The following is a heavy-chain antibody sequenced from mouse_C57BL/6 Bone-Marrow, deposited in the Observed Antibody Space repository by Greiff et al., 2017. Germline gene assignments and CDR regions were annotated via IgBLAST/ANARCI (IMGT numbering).Heavy chain of an antibody. J-gene: IGHJ3*01. Sequence: QVQLQQPGAELVKPGASVKMSCKASGYTFTSYWITWVKQRPGQGLEWIGDIYPGSGSTNYNEKFKSKATLTVDTSSSTAYMQLSSLTSEDSAVYYCARSRYSNYLFAYWGQGTLVTVSA. V-gene: IGHV1-55*01. CDR3: ARSRYSNYLFAY. CDR2: IYPGSGST. CDR1: GYTFTSYW. D-gene: IGHD2-5*01.